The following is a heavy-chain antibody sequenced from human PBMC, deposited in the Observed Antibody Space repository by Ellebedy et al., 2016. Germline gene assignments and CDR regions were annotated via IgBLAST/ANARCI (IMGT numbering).Heavy chain of an antibody. V-gene: IGHV1-18*04. D-gene: IGHD2-15*01. CDR2: ISGYNGNT. J-gene: IGHJ6*02. CDR3: ARTQRIGYWVLGADYGMDV. Sequence: ASVKVSXXASGYTFTSYGISWVRQAPGQGLEWMGWISGYNGNTNYAQRLQGRVTMTTDTSTSTAYMELSSLRSEDTAVYYCARTQRIGYWVLGADYGMDVWGQGTTVTVSS. CDR1: GYTFTSYG.